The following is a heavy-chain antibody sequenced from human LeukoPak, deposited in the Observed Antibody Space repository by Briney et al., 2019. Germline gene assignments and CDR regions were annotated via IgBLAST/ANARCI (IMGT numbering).Heavy chain of an antibody. J-gene: IGHJ4*02. D-gene: IGHD3-22*01. CDR1: GGSISSGGYY. CDR2: IYHSGST. Sequence: PSQTLSLTCTVSGGSISSGGYYWSWIRQHPGKGLEWIGYIYHSGSTYYNPSLKSRVTISVDRSKNQFSLKLSSVTAADTAVYYCARGTYDSSASYYFDYWGQGTLVTVSS. CDR3: ARGTYDSSASYYFDY. V-gene: IGHV4-30-2*01.